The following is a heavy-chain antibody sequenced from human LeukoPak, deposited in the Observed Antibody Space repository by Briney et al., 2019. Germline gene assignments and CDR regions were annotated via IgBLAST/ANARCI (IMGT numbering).Heavy chain of an antibody. V-gene: IGHV5-51*01. CDR1: GYSFTSYW. CDR3: ARAEGNWNYPIVFDY. CDR2: IYPGDSDT. Sequence: GESLKISCKGSGYSFTSYWIGWVRQMLGKGLEWMGIIYPGDSDTRYSPSFQGQVTISADKSISTAYLQWSSLKASDTAMYYCARAEGNWNYPIVFDYWGQGTLVTVSS. D-gene: IGHD1-7*01. J-gene: IGHJ4*02.